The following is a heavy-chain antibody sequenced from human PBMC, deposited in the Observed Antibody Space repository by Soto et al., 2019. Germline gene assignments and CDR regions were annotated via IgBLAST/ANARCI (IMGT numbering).Heavy chain of an antibody. CDR1: GGTFSSYT. CDR2: IIPILGIA. Sequence: QVQLVQSGAEVKKPGSSVKISCKASGGTFSSYTISWVQQAPGQGLEWMGRIIPILGIANYAQKFQGRVTITADKSTSTAYMELSSLRSEDTAVYYCAYIVAKHHGMDVWGQGTTVTVSS. CDR3: AYIVAKHHGMDV. J-gene: IGHJ6*02. V-gene: IGHV1-69*02. D-gene: IGHD5-12*01.